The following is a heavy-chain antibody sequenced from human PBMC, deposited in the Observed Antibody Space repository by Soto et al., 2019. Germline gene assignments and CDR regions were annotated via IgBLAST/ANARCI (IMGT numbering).Heavy chain of an antibody. CDR1: GGSISSGGYY. CDR2: IYYSGST. Sequence: SETLSLTCTVSGGSISSGGYYWSWIRQHPGKGLEWIGYIYYSGSTYYNPSLKSRVTISVDTSKNQFSLKLSSVTAADTAVDYCATGGVSSSWYGFFNYWGKGTMVTVSS. D-gene: IGHD6-13*01. V-gene: IGHV4-31*03. J-gene: IGHJ4*02. CDR3: ATGGVSSSWYGFFNY.